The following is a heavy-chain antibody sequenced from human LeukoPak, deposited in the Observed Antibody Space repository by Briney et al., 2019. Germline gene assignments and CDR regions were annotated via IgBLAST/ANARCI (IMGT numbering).Heavy chain of an antibody. CDR3: SQGLLS. CDR1: GFIFSDYG. Sequence: GGSLRLSCAASGFIFSDYGMHWVRQAPGKGLQWVAFISYDGSKKHCADSVQGRCTISRDNSKNTLSLQLNSLRPDDTAVFYCSQGLLSWGQGTLLTVAA. J-gene: IGHJ5*02. CDR2: ISYDGSKK. V-gene: IGHV3-30*02.